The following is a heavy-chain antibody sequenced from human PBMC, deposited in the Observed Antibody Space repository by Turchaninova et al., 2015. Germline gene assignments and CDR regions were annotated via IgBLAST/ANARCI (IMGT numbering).Heavy chain of an antibody. CDR3: AGAFEY. CDR2: IFYSGST. Sequence: QLQLQESGPGLVKPSDTLSLTCTVSGVSLSSSNYYWGWSRQPPGKGLGCIGSIFYSGSTYYNPSLGSRLTISVDTSKNQFSLKLSSVTAADTAVYYCAGAFEYWGQGTLVTVSS. CDR1: GVSLSSSNYY. V-gene: IGHV4-39*01. J-gene: IGHJ4*02.